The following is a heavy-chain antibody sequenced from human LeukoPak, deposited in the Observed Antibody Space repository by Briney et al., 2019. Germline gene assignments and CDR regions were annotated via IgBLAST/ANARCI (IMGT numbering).Heavy chain of an antibody. CDR3: AKGLINDWSALEY. CDR2: ISGNGVSI. CDR1: GFTFSSYA. J-gene: IGHJ4*02. D-gene: IGHD3-9*01. Sequence: GGSLRLSCAASGFTFSSYAMSWVRQAPGRGLEWVSVISGNGVSILHADSVKGRFTISRDNSKNTLYLQMNSLRAEDTAVYYCAKGLINDWSALEYWGQGTLVTVSS. V-gene: IGHV3-23*01.